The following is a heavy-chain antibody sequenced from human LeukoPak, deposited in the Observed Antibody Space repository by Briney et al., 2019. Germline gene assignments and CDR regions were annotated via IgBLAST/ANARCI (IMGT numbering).Heavy chain of an antibody. D-gene: IGHD2-2*01. CDR3: ARHPRYCSSTSCYAFDY. V-gene: IGHV4-39*01. CDR2: IYYSGST. Sequence: SETLSLTCTVSGGSISSSSYYWGWIRQPPGKGPGWIGSIYYSGSTYYNPSLKSRVTISVDTSKNQFSLKLSSVTAADTAVYYCARHPRYCSSTSCYAFDYWGQGTLVTVSS. J-gene: IGHJ4*02. CDR1: GGSISSSSYY.